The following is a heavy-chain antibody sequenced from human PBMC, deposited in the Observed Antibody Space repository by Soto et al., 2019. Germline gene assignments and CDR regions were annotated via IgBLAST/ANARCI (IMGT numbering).Heavy chain of an antibody. CDR1: GLTFSDAW. CDR3: AKDKGIGVAGH. D-gene: IGHD6-19*01. V-gene: IGHV3-23*01. Sequence: GGSLRLSCAVSGLTFSDAWMSWVRQAPGKGLEWVSTLSFSSSNTYYADSVKGRFTISRDNSKNTLYLQMNSLRAEDTAVYYCAKDKGIGVAGHWGQGTLVTVSS. CDR2: LSFSSSNT. J-gene: IGHJ4*02.